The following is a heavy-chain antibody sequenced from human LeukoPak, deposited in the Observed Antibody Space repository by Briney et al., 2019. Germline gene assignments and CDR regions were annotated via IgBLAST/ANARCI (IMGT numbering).Heavy chain of an antibody. CDR3: AKAMSGAVDH. CDR1: GFSFDDYA. CDR2: ITWNSGTL. Sequence: SGGSPRLSCAASGFSFDDYAMYWVRQAPGKGLEWVSGITWNSGTLGYADSVKGRFTISRDNAKNSLYLQMNSLRTEDTALYYCAKAMSGAVDHWGQGTLVTVSS. D-gene: IGHD4/OR15-4a*01. V-gene: IGHV3-9*01. J-gene: IGHJ4*02.